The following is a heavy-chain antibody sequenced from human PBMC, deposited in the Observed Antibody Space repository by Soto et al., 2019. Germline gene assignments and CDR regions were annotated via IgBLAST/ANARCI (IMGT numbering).Heavy chain of an antibody. J-gene: IGHJ3*02. CDR1: GYSFTSYW. V-gene: IGHV5-51*01. CDR2: IYPGDSDT. CDR3: ARPIRSGWTYDAFDI. D-gene: IGHD6-19*01. Sequence: ESLKISCKGSGYSFTSYWIGWVRQMPGKGLEWMGIIYPGDSDTRYSPSFQGQVTISADKSISTAYLQWSSLKASDTAMYYCARPIRSGWTYDAFDIWGQGTMVTVS.